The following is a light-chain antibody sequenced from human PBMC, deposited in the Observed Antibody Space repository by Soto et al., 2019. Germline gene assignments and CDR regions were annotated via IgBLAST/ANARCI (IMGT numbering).Light chain of an antibody. CDR2: DNN. CDR1: TSNIANNY. V-gene: IGLV1-51*01. J-gene: IGLJ2*01. CDR3: GTWDSSLTAGV. Sequence: QPVLTQPPSVSAAPGQKVTISCSGSTSNIANNYVSWYQHLPGTAPKLLIYDNNKRPSGIPDRFSGSKSGTSATLGITGLQTGDEADYYCGTWDSSLTAGVFGGGTKLTVL.